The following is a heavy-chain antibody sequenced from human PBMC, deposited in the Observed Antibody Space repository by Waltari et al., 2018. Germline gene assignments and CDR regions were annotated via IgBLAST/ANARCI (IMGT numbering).Heavy chain of an antibody. Sequence: QVQLQESGPGLVKPSETLSLTCTVSGGSISSYYWSWIRQPPGKGLEWIGYIYYSGSTNYNPSLKSRVTISVDTSKNQFSLKLSSVTAADTAVYYCARGSQITIFGGRVFYFDYWGQGTLVTVSS. CDR2: IYYSGST. CDR1: GGSISSYY. D-gene: IGHD3-3*01. V-gene: IGHV4-59*01. CDR3: ARGSQITIFGGRVFYFDY. J-gene: IGHJ4*02.